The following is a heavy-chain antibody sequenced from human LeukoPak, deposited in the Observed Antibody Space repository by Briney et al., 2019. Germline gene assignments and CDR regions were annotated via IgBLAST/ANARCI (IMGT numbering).Heavy chain of an antibody. CDR2: IDGPGRIT. CDR3: AKAQAGGFNYGPFDY. V-gene: IGHV3-23*01. J-gene: IGHJ4*02. D-gene: IGHD5-18*01. CDR1: GLTFRLYG. Sequence: PGGSLRLSCAASGLTFRLYGMSWVRQTPGKGLQWVSTIDGPGRITLYADSVTGRFTISRDNSKNTMYLQMSSLRAEDTALYYCAKAQAGGFNYGPFDYWGQGSLVTVSS.